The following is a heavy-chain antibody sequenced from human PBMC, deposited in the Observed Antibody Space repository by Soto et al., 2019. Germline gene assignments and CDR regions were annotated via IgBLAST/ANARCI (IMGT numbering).Heavy chain of an antibody. CDR3: ARDARVVPAATTAYYLDY. CDR1: GFTFSSYS. V-gene: IGHV3-21*01. Sequence: GGSLRLSCAASGFTFSSYSMNWVRQAPGKGLEWVSSISSSSSYIYYADSVKGRFTISRDNAKNSLYLQMNSLRAEDTAVYYCARDARVVPAATTAYYLDYWGQGTLVTVSS. D-gene: IGHD2-2*01. J-gene: IGHJ4*02. CDR2: ISSSSSYI.